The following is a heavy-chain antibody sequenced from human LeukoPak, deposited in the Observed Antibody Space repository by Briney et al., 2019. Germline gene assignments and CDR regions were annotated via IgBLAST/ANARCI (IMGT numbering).Heavy chain of an antibody. CDR2: ISSSSSYI. CDR1: GFTFSSYS. CDR3: ARGGGDSSGYYGYYFDY. Sequence: GGSLRLSCAASGFTFSSYSMNWVRQAPGKGLEWVSSISSSSSYIYYADSVKGRFTISRDNAKNSLYLQMNSLRAEDTAVYYCARGGGDSSGYYGYYFDYWGQGTLVTVSS. J-gene: IGHJ4*02. V-gene: IGHV3-21*01. D-gene: IGHD3-22*01.